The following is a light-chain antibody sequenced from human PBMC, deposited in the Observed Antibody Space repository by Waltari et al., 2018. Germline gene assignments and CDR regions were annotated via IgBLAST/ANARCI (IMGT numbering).Light chain of an antibody. CDR1: SSDVGVYNS. CDR3: TSYTSSITYV. J-gene: IGLJ1*01. V-gene: IGLV2-14*01. Sequence: QSALTQPASVSGSPGHSPTISCPGTSSDVGVYNSVPWYQQHPRKPPKLMIYKVNNRPSGVSDRFSGSKSGNTASLTISGLQAEDEADYYCTSYTSSITYVFGTGTKVTVL. CDR2: KVN.